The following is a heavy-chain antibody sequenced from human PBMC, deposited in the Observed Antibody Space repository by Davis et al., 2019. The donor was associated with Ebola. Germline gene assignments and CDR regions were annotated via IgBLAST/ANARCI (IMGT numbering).Heavy chain of an antibody. Sequence: MPSETLSLTCAVYGASFSGYYWSWIRQPPGKGLEWIGEINHSGSTNYNPSLKSRVTISVDTSRNQFSLKLSSVTAADTAVYYCARDGLQNGMDVWGQGTTVTVSS. CDR2: INHSGST. J-gene: IGHJ6*02. D-gene: IGHD4-11*01. CDR3: ARDGLQNGMDV. CDR1: GASFSGYY. V-gene: IGHV4-34*01.